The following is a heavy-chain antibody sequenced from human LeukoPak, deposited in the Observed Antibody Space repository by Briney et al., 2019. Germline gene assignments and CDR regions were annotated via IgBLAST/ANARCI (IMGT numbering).Heavy chain of an antibody. J-gene: IGHJ5*02. V-gene: IGHV4-39*01. D-gene: IGHD3-10*01. CDR3: ARHSIFFGTMVRGVISWFDP. Sequence: SETLSLTCAVYGGSFSGYYWGWIRQPPGKGLEWIGSIYYSGSTYYNPSLKSRVTISVDTSKNQFSLKLSSVTAADTAVYYCARHSIFFGTMVRGVISWFDPWGQGTLVTVSS. CDR2: IYYSGST. CDR1: GGSFSGYY.